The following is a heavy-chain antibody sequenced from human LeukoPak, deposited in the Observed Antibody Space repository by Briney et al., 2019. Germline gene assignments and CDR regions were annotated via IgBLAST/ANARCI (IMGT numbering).Heavy chain of an antibody. V-gene: IGHV3-74*01. CDR1: GFTFSSYW. CDR3: AREGPLLPFDY. D-gene: IGHD3-22*01. J-gene: IGHJ4*02. Sequence: GGSLRLSCAASGFTFSSYWMHWVRQAPGKGLVWVSRINTDGSSTSYADSVKGRFTISRDNAKNTLYLQMNSLRAEDTAVYYCAREGPLLPFDYWGQGTLVTVSS. CDR2: INTDGSST.